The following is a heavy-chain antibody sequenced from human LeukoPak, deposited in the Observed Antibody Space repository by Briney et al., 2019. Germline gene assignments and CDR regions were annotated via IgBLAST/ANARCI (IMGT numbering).Heavy chain of an antibody. CDR1: GFTFRNHG. D-gene: IGHD4-17*01. Sequence: GGSLRLSCAASGFTFRNHGMHWVRQPPGKGLEWVAVIWYDGSNKYYADSVKGRFTISRDNSKNTLYVQMNSLRAEDTVVYYCARAYGDYFTVWGQGTMVTVSS. J-gene: IGHJ3*01. CDR3: ARAYGDYFTV. V-gene: IGHV3-33*01. CDR2: IWYDGSNK.